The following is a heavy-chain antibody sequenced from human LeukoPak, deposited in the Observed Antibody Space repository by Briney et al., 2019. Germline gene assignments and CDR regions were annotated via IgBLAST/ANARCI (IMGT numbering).Heavy chain of an antibody. J-gene: IGHJ5*02. D-gene: IGHD3-3*01. CDR1: GYTLTELS. CDR2: FDPEDGET. Sequence: ASVKVSCKVSGYTLTELSVHWVRQAPGKGLEWMGGFDPEDGETIYAQKFQGRVTMTEDTSTDTAYMELSSLRSEDTAVYYCATYPPQAVVIIRGWFDPWGQGTLVTVSS. CDR3: ATYPPQAVVIIRGWFDP. V-gene: IGHV1-24*01.